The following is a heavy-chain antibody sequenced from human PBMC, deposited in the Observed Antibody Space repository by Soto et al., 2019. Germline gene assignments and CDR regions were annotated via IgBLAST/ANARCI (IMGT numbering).Heavy chain of an antibody. CDR1: GYTFSGYY. CDR3: VXSLDDGFWRVYYSLGLDV. Sequence: ASVKVSCKASGYTFSGYYMHWLRQAPAHVLELIVWVNPVKFATEYRQKVEGRLTMARYSSIAASCIERNLLTSDDASVYYCVXSLDDGFWRVYYSLGLDVWGQGTTVTVSS. V-gene: IGHV1-2*02. J-gene: IGHJ6*02. CDR2: VNPVKFAT. D-gene: IGHD3-3*01.